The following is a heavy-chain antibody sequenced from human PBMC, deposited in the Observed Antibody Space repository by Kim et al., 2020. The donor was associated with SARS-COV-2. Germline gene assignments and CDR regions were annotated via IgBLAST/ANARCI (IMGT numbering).Heavy chain of an antibody. CDR3: ARDRKASSYIGMDV. D-gene: IGHD4-4*01. J-gene: IGHJ6*02. Sequence: GGSLRLSCAASGFTFSDHYMSWIRQAPGKGLECISYITSTGNGKYYADSVKGRFTISRDNTKNSLYLQLASLRVEDTAVYYCARDRKASSYIGMDVWGQGTAVNVSS. CDR1: GFTFSDHY. V-gene: IGHV3-11*04. CDR2: ITSTGNGK.